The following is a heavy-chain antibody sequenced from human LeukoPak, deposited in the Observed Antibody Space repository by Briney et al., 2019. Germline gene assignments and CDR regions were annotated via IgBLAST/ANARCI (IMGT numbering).Heavy chain of an antibody. CDR1: GFTFSSYG. D-gene: IGHD4-11*01. Sequence: GGSLRLSCAASGFTFSSYGMHWVRQAPGKGLEWVAVIWYDGSNKYYADSVKGRFTISRDNSENTLYVQMNSLRAEDTAVYYCARGDYSYYYVMDVWGQGTTVTVSS. J-gene: IGHJ6*02. CDR2: IWYDGSNK. V-gene: IGHV3-33*01. CDR3: ARGDYSYYYVMDV.